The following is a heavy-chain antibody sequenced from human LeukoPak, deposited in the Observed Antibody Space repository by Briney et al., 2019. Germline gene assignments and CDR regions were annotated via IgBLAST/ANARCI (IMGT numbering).Heavy chain of an antibody. J-gene: IGHJ4*02. CDR3: ARDLVSYSSSPLH. CDR2: TSSDGRSK. V-gene: IGHV3-30*04. Sequence: GGSLRLSCVASGITFSSYVMHWVRQAPGKGLEWVAVTSSDGRSKHYADSVKGRFTISTDSSKSTLYLQMNSLTPEDTAVYYCARDLVSYSSSPLHWGQGTLVTVSS. D-gene: IGHD6-6*01. CDR1: GITFSSYV.